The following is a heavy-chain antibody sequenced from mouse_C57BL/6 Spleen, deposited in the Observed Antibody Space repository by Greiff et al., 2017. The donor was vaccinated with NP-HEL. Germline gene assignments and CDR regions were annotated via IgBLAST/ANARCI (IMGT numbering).Heavy chain of an antibody. V-gene: IGHV1-54*01. CDR3: ARKRGDGYDV. CDR2: INPGSGGT. D-gene: IGHD2-2*01. J-gene: IGHJ3*01. Sequence: VQLQQSGAELVRPGTSVKVSCKASGYAFTNYLIEWVKQRPGQGLEWIGVINPGSGGTNYNEKFKGKATLTADKSSSTAYMQLSSLTSEDSAVYFCARKRGDGYDVWGQGTLVTVSA. CDR1: GYAFTNYL.